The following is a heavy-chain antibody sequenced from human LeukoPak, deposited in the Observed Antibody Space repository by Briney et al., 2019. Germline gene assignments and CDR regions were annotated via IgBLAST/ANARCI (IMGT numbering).Heavy chain of an antibody. D-gene: IGHD1-14*01. CDR3: AKDRSGRTKQAYFDY. Sequence: PGRSLRLSCAASGFTFSSYAMHWVRQAPGKGLEWVAVISYDGSNKYYADSVKGRFTISRDNSKNTLYLQMNSLRAEDTAVYYCAKDRSGRTKQAYFDYWGQGTLVTVSS. CDR1: GFTFSSYA. V-gene: IGHV3-30-3*01. CDR2: ISYDGSNK. J-gene: IGHJ4*02.